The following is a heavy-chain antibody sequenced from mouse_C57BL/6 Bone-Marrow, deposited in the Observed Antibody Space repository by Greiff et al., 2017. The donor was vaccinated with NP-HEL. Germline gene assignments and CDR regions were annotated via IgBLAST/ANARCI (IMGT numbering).Heavy chain of an antibody. Sequence: QVQLQQSGAELARPGASVKLSCKASGYTFTSYGISWVKQRTGQGLEWIGEIYPRSGNTYYNEKFKGKATLTADNSSSTAYMELRSLTSEDSAVYFCARSPVLTTVVATDYWGQGTTLTVSS. CDR2: IYPRSGNT. J-gene: IGHJ2*01. D-gene: IGHD1-1*01. CDR1: GYTFTSYG. CDR3: ARSPVLTTVVATDY. V-gene: IGHV1-81*01.